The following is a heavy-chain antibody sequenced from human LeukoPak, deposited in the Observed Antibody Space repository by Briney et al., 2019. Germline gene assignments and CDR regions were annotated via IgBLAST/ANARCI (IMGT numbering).Heavy chain of an antibody. J-gene: IGHJ4*02. CDR2: IYTSGST. CDR3: ARHGSVGAITYYFDY. Sequence: SETLSLTCIVSGGSISSYYWSWIRQPAGKGLEWIGRIYTSGSTNYNPSLKSRVTMSVDTSKNQFSLKLSSVTAADTAVYYCARHGSVGAITYYFDYWGQGTLVTVSS. CDR1: GGSISSYY. D-gene: IGHD1-26*01. V-gene: IGHV4-4*07.